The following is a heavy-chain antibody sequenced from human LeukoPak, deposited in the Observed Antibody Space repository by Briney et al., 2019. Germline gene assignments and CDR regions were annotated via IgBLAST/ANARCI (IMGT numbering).Heavy chain of an antibody. CDR1: GFTFSNYP. CDR3: VRYIASGPTVNVDY. Sequence: PGGSLRLSCAVSGFTFSNYPMSWVRQAPGKGLEWVSAISSNSDNTYYADSVKGRFSTSRDNSRNTMYLQMNRLRAEDTAVNYCVRYIASGPTVNVDYWGQGTLVTVSS. V-gene: IGHV3-23*01. D-gene: IGHD2-21*01. CDR2: ISSNSDNT. J-gene: IGHJ4*02.